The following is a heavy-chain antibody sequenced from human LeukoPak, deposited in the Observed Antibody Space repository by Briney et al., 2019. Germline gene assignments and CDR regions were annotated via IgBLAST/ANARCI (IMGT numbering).Heavy chain of an antibody. CDR1: GGSFSGYY. D-gene: IGHD6-19*01. Sequence: SGTLSLTCAVYGGSFSGYYWSWIRQPPGKGLEWIGEINHSGSTNYNPSLKSRVTISVDTSKNQFSLKLSSVTAADTAVYYCARGRSSGWYGDYWGQGTLVTVSS. J-gene: IGHJ4*02. CDR3: ARGRSSGWYGDY. CDR2: INHSGST. V-gene: IGHV4-34*01.